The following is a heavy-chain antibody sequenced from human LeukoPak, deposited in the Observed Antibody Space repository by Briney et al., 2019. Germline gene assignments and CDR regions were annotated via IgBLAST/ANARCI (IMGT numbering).Heavy chain of an antibody. CDR1: GGTFSSYA. Sequence: GSSVKVSCKASGGTFSSYAISWVRQAPGQGLEWMGGIIPIFGTANYAQKFQGRVTITTDESTSTAYMELSSLRSEDTAVYYCARAALPMLDTAMVILYYYYMDVWGKGTTVTVSS. CDR3: ARAALPMLDTAMVILYYYYMDV. D-gene: IGHD5-18*01. J-gene: IGHJ6*03. CDR2: IIPIFGTA. V-gene: IGHV1-69*05.